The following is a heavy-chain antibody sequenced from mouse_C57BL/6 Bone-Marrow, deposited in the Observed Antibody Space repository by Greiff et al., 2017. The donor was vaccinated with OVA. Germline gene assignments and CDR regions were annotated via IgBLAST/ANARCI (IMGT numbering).Heavy chain of an antibody. D-gene: IGHD2-4*01. V-gene: IGHV5-4*03. J-gene: IGHJ3*01. CDR3: ARAVYDYDEGFAY. Sequence: EVKLVESGGGLVKPGGSLKLSCAASGLTFSSYAMSWVRQTPEKRLEWVATISDGGSYTYYPDNVKGRFTISRDNAKNNLYLQMSHLKSEDTAMYYCARAVYDYDEGFAYWGQGTLVTVSA. CDR1: GLTFSSYA. CDR2: ISDGGSYT.